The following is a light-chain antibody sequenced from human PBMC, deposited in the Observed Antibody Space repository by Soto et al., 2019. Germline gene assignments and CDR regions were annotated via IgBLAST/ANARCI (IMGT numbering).Light chain of an antibody. Sequence: QSALTQPRSVSGSPGQSVTISCTGTSSNVGGYNYVSWYQQQTGKAPKLMIYDVNMRPSGVPDRFSGSKSGNTASLTISGLQAEDEADYYCCSYTGTYTLGVFGGGTQLTVL. CDR2: DVN. J-gene: IGLJ2*01. CDR1: SSNVGGYNY. CDR3: CSYTGTYTLGV. V-gene: IGLV2-11*01.